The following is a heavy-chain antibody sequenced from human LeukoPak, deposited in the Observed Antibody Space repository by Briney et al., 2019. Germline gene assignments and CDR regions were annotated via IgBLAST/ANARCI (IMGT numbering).Heavy chain of an antibody. V-gene: IGHV1-69*05. D-gene: IGHD6-19*01. J-gene: IGHJ4*02. CDR3: ARDAYRDSSGWSSIDY. CDR1: GGTFSSYA. CDR2: IIPIFGTA. Sequence: SVKVSCKASGGTFSSYAISWVRQAPGQGLEWMGGIIPIFGTANYAQKFQGRVTITRDTSASTAYMELSSLRSEDTAVYYCARDAYRDSSGWSSIDYWGQGTLVTVSS.